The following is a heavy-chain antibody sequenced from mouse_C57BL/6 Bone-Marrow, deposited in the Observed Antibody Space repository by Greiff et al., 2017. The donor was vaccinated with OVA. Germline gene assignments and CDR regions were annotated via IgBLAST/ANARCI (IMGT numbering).Heavy chain of an antibody. CDR1: GFNIKDDY. D-gene: IGHD1-1*01. Sequence: EVQLQQSGAELVRPGASVKLSCTASGFNIKDDYMHWVKQRPEQGLEWIGWIDPENGDTEYASKFQGKATITADTSSNTAYMQLSSLTTEDSAIYYCARVTTVGRTMDYWGQGTSVTVSS. CDR2: IDPENGDT. J-gene: IGHJ4*01. V-gene: IGHV14-4*01. CDR3: ARVTTVGRTMDY.